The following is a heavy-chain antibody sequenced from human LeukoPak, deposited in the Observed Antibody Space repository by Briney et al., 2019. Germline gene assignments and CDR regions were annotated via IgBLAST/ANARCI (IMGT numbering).Heavy chain of an antibody. CDR1: GFTFSNYW. J-gene: IGHJ5*02. CDR3: ARDLGAYYDSSDNWFDP. V-gene: IGHV3-74*01. Sequence: GGSLRLSCAASGFTFSNYWMHWVRQVPGKGLVWVSRINDDGSATFYADSVKGRFTISRDNAKNTLYLQMNSLRAEDTALYYCARDLGAYYDSSDNWFDPWGQGTLVTVSS. CDR2: INDDGSAT. D-gene: IGHD3-22*01.